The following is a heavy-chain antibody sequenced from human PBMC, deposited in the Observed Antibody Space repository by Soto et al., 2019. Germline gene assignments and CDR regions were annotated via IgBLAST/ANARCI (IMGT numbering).Heavy chain of an antibody. CDR1: GITFSTYA. Sequence: PGGSLRLSCAASGITFSTYAMSWVRRAPGKGLEWVSAISGSGGSTYYADSVKGRFTISRDNSKNTLYLQMNSLRAEDTAVYYCAKDSLVVVAATVPLDAFDIWGQGTMVTVSS. V-gene: IGHV3-23*01. CDR3: AKDSLVVVAATVPLDAFDI. J-gene: IGHJ3*02. D-gene: IGHD2-15*01. CDR2: ISGSGGST.